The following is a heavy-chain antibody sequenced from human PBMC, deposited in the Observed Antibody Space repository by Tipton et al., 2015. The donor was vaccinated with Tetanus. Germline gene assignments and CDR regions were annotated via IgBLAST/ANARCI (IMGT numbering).Heavy chain of an antibody. CDR3: ARGLGSMLAPGGSIDS. CDR2: INHDGRT. CDR1: GDSISSSSHY. D-gene: IGHD2-8*01. J-gene: IGHJ5*01. V-gene: IGHV4-39*07. Sequence: TLSLTCTVSGDSISSSSHYWTWIRQPPGKGLEWIGEINHDGRTTYTSSLKSRVTILVDTSKKQFSLKVTSVTAADTAVYYCARGLGSMLAPGGSIDSWGQGTLVTVSS.